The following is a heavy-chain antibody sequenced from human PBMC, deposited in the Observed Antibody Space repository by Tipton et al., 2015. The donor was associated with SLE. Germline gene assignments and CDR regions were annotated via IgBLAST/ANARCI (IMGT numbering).Heavy chain of an antibody. V-gene: IGHV3-48*03. CDR1: GFTFSHYE. D-gene: IGHD1-26*01. CDR3: ARESLWEQVTDY. CDR2: ISNSGSTI. Sequence: SLRLSCAASGFTFSHYEMHWVRQAPGKGLEWVSYISNSGSTIYFADSVKGRFTISRDNAKNSLYLQMNSLRAEDTAVYYCARESLWEQVTDYWGQGTLVAVSS. J-gene: IGHJ4*02.